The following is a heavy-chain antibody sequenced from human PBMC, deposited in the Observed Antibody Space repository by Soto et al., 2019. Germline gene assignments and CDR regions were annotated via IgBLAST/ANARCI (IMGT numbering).Heavy chain of an antibody. CDR3: ARAPVGLDTISYFDY. J-gene: IGHJ4*02. Sequence: PSETLSLTCTVSGDSVSSVGFHWAWLRRPPGKGLEWIGYIYNGGSTYYRPSLESRMYMSLDATRNHYSLRLTSVTAADTAVYFCARAPVGLDTISYFDYWGQGKLVTVSS. D-gene: IGHD3-3*01. CDR1: GDSVSSVGFH. V-gene: IGHV4-30-4*01. CDR2: IYNGGST.